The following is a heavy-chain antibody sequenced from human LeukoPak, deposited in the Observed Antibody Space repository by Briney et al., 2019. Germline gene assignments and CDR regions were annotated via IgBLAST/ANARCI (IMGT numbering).Heavy chain of an antibody. CDR1: GGSISSYY. D-gene: IGHD3-16*01. Sequence: PSDTLSLTCTVSGGSISSYYWGWIRQPPGKGLEWIGSIYYSGSTYYNPSLKSRVTISVDTSKNQFSLKLSSVTAADTAVYYCVRGRNYYGMDVWGQGTTVTVSS. CDR2: IYYSGST. J-gene: IGHJ6*02. CDR3: VRGRNYYGMDV. V-gene: IGHV4-39*07.